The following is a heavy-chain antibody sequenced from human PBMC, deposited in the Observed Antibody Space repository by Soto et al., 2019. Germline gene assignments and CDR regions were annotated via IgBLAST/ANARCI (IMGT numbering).Heavy chain of an antibody. V-gene: IGHV1-58*01. CDR3: AREYTGYYDSSGYPGSSFYYYGMDV. CDR1: GFTFTSSA. J-gene: IGHJ6*02. Sequence: GASVKVSCKASGFTFTSSAVQWVRQARGQRLEWIGWIVVGSGNTNYAQKFQERVTITRDMSTSTAYMELSSLRSEDTAVYYCAREYTGYYDSSGYPGSSFYYYGMDVWGQGTTVTVSS. CDR2: IVVGSGNT. D-gene: IGHD3-22*01.